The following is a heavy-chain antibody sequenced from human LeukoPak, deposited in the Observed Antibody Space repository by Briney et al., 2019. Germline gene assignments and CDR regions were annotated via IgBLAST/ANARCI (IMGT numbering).Heavy chain of an antibody. CDR3: ALCRDGYTL. Sequence: VASVKVSCKASGYTFTGYYIHWVRQAPGQGLEWMGWINPNSGGTNYAQKFQGRVTMTRDTSISTAYMELSRLRSDDTAVYYCALCRDGYTLWGQGTLVTVSS. V-gene: IGHV1-2*02. CDR1: GYTFTGYY. J-gene: IGHJ4*02. D-gene: IGHD5-24*01. CDR2: INPNSGGT.